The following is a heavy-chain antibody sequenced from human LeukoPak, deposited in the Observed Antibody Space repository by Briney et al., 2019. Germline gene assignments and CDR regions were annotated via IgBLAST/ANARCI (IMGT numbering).Heavy chain of an antibody. D-gene: IGHD3-16*01. J-gene: IGHJ4*02. CDR1: GYSISSGYY. CDR3: ARGSGEYYFDY. V-gene: IGHV4-38-2*02. Sequence: SETLSLTCTVSGYSISSGYYWGWIRQPPGKGLEWIGSIYHSGSTYYNPSLKSRVTISVDTSKNQFSLKLSSVTAADTAVYYCARGSGEYYFDYWGQGTLVTVSS. CDR2: IYHSGST.